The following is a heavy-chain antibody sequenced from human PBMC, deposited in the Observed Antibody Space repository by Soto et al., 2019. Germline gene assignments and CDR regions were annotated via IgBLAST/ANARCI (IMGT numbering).Heavy chain of an antibody. D-gene: IGHD3-10*01. J-gene: IGHJ4*02. CDR1: GFIFSDYA. V-gene: IGHV3-23*01. CDR2: INYNGVGT. Sequence: GGSLRLSCSGAGFIFSDYAMSWVRQAPGKGLEWVSSINYNGVGTYYADSVKGRFTTSRDNSKHKLFLLMNGLRADDAAVYYCAASEIYNKDAYWGQVALVTVSS. CDR3: AASEIYNKDAY.